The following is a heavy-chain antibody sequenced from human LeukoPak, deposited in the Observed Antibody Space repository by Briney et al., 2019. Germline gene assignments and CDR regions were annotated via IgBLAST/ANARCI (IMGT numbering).Heavy chain of an antibody. CDR3: ARASGSFDY. Sequence: GGSLRLSCAASGFTFSDYGIHWVRQAPGKGLEWVAVIWSDGGNKYYADSVKGRFTISRDNSKKTLYLQMNSLRVEDTAVYYCARASGSFDYWGQGTLVTVSS. CDR2: IWSDGGNK. CDR1: GFTFSDYG. V-gene: IGHV3-33*01. D-gene: IGHD3-10*01. J-gene: IGHJ4*02.